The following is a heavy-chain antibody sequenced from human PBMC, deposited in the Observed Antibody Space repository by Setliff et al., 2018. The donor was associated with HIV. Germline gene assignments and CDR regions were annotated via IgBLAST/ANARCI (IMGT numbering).Heavy chain of an antibody. V-gene: IGHV4-39*01. CDR2: IYSSGST. CDR3: SSYRKAERWLQLGGNFDY. J-gene: IGHJ4*02. D-gene: IGHD5-12*01. Sequence: SETLSLTCTVSGGSISSSSYYWGWTRQPPGKGLEWIGSIYSSGSTYYNPPLKSRVTISVDTSMNQFSLELSSVTAAGTAVYYCSSYRKAERWLQLGGNFDYWGQGTLVTVSS. CDR1: GGSISSSSYY.